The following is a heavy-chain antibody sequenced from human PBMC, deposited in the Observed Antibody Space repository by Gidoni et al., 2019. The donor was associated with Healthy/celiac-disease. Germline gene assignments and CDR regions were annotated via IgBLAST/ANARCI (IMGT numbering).Heavy chain of an antibody. Sequence: QVQLQQWGAGLLKPSETLSLTCAVYGRSFSGYYWSWIRQPPGKGLEWIGEINHSGSTNYNPSLKSRVTISVDTSKNQFSLKLSSVTAADTAVYYCARGTAAAKGGFDPWGQGTLVTVSS. CDR3: ARGTAAAKGGFDP. V-gene: IGHV4-34*01. CDR2: INHSGST. J-gene: IGHJ5*02. CDR1: GRSFSGYY. D-gene: IGHD6-13*01.